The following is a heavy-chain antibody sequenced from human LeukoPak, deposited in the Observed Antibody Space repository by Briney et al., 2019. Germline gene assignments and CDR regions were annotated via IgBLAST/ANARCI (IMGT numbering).Heavy chain of an antibody. Sequence: PGGSLRLSCAASGITFSTYAMTWVRQAPGKGLNWVSSINYSGSGTFYPDSVKGRFTISRDNSKDTLYLQMNSLRVEDTAVYYCAKEEYDSGWYKWFGPWGQGTLVTVSS. CDR2: INYSGSGT. J-gene: IGHJ5*02. D-gene: IGHD6-19*01. CDR1: GITFSTYA. V-gene: IGHV3-23*01. CDR3: AKEEYDSGWYKWFGP.